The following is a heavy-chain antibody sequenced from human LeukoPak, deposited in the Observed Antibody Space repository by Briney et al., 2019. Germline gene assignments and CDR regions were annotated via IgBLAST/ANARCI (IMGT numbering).Heavy chain of an antibody. CDR2: IKQDGSVE. V-gene: IGHV3-7*01. D-gene: IGHD3-16*01. Sequence: GGSLRLSCAGSGFTFSRSWMTWVGQAPGKGLEWVASIKQDGSVEHYMDSVKGRFTISRDNAENSLYLQMNSLRAEDTAVYYCAKLLGDVTTFDYWGQGTLVTVSS. CDR1: GFTFSRSW. J-gene: IGHJ4*02. CDR3: AKLLGDVTTFDY.